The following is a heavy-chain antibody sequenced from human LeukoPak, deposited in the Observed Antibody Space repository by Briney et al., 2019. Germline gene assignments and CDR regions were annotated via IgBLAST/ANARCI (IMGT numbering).Heavy chain of an antibody. J-gene: IGHJ4*02. CDR3: ARDEVAAAGNDY. Sequence: QPGRSLRLSCAAPGFTFSSYGMHWVRQAPGKGLEWVAVIWYDGSNKYYADSVKGRFTISRDNSKNTLYLQMNSLRAEDTAVYYCARDEVAAAGNDYRGQGTLVTVSS. V-gene: IGHV3-33*01. CDR1: GFTFSSYG. D-gene: IGHD6-13*01. CDR2: IWYDGSNK.